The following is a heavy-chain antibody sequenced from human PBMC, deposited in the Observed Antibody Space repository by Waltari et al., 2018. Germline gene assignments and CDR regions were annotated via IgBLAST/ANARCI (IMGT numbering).Heavy chain of an antibody. Sequence: QVQLQQWGAGLLKPSETLSLTCAAYGGSFRGYYWSWIRQPPGKGLEWIGEINHSGSTNYNPSLKSRVTISVDTSKNQFSLKLSSVTAADTAVYYCARGSRIAARPLGYWGQGTLVTVSS. CDR3: ARGSRIAARPLGY. V-gene: IGHV4-34*01. CDR2: INHSGST. D-gene: IGHD6-6*01. J-gene: IGHJ4*02. CDR1: GGSFRGYY.